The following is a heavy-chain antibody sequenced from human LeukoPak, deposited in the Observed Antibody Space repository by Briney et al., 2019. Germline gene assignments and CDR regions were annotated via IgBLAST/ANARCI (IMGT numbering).Heavy chain of an antibody. Sequence: GSSVKVSCKASGGTFSRYAISWVRQAPGQGLEWMGGIIPIFGTANYAQKFQGRVTMTTDTSTSTAYMELRSLRSDDTAVYYCARREQWLVGDDYWGQGTLVTVSS. CDR1: GGTFSRYA. CDR3: ARREQWLVGDDY. D-gene: IGHD6-19*01. J-gene: IGHJ4*02. CDR2: IIPIFGTA. V-gene: IGHV1-69*05.